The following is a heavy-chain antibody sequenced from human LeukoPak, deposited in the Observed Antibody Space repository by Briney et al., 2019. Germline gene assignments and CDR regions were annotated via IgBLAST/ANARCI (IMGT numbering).Heavy chain of an antibody. CDR3: ARGLVGAAGLFDY. Sequence: GGSLRLSCAASGFTVSSNYMTWVRQAPGKGLEWVSIIYSNTDTYYADSVKGRFIISRDNSKNTLYLQMNSLRAEDTAVYYCARGLVGAAGLFDYWGQGALVTVSS. J-gene: IGHJ4*02. D-gene: IGHD6-13*01. CDR2: IYSNTDT. V-gene: IGHV3-66*01. CDR1: GFTVSSNY.